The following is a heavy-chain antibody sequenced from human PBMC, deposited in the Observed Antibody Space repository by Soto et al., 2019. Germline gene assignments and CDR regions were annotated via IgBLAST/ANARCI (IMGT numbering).Heavy chain of an antibody. Sequence: QVQLVESGGGVGQPGRSLRLSCAASGFTFSSYAMHWVRQAPGKGLEWVAVISYDGSNKYYADSVKGRFTISRDNSKNTLYLQMNSLRAEDTAVYYCVAHYDFWSGDYGMDVWGQGTTVTVSS. CDR2: ISYDGSNK. V-gene: IGHV3-30-3*01. J-gene: IGHJ6*02. CDR3: VAHYDFWSGDYGMDV. D-gene: IGHD3-3*01. CDR1: GFTFSSYA.